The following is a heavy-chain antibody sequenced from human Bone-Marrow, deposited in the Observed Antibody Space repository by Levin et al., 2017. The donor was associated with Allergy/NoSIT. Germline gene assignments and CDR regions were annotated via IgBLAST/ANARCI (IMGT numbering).Heavy chain of an antibody. CDR2: IYYSGTT. V-gene: IGHV4-31*02. CDR3: ARITNDGGDYSYYYMDV. Sequence: SETLSLTCSVSGVSINGGGFYWSWTRQPPGKGLEWIGYIYYSGTTYYNPSLQSRVTISVDTSKNQFSLNLNSVTAADTAVYYCARITNDGGDYSYYYMDVWGKGTTVIVSS. D-gene: IGHD1-14*01. CDR1: GVSINGGGFY. J-gene: IGHJ6*03.